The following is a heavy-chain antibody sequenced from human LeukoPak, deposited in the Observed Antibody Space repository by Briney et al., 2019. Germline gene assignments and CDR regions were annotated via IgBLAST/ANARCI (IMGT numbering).Heavy chain of an antibody. CDR2: IYYSGST. V-gene: IGHV4-31*03. CDR1: GGSISSGGYY. CDR3: AREVAAAFDY. D-gene: IGHD6-13*01. Sequence: SETLSLTCTVSGGSISSGGYYWSWIRQHPGKGLEWIGYIYYSGSTYYNPSLKSRVTISVDTSKNQFSLKLSSVTAADTAVYYCAREVAAAFDYWGQETLVTVSS. J-gene: IGHJ4*02.